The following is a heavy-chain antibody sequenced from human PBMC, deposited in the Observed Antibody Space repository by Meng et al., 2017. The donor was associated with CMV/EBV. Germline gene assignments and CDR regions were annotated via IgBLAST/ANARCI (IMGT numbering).Heavy chain of an antibody. CDR1: GFTFSSYG. Sequence: GGSLRLSCAASGFTFSSYGMHWVRQAPGKGLEWVAVIWYDGSNKYYADSVKGRFTISRDNSKNTLYLQMNSLRAEDTAVYYCAKVGYIVDAFDIWGQGTMVTVSS. CDR2: IWYDGSNK. D-gene: IGHD2-15*01. CDR3: AKVGYIVDAFDI. V-gene: IGHV3-33*06. J-gene: IGHJ3*02.